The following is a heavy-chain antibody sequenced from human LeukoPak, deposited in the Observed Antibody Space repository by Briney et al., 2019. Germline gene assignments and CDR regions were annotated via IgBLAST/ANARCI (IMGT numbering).Heavy chain of an antibody. CDR2: INNSGST. V-gene: IGHV4-34*01. CDR3: ARVPGYSRSRGAFDI. CDR1: GGSFSGYY. D-gene: IGHD6-13*01. Sequence: SETLSLTCAVYGGSFSGYYWSWIRQPPGKGLEWIGEINNSGSTNYNPSLKSRVTISVDTSKNQFSLKLSSVTAADTAVYYCARVPGYSRSRGAFDIWGQGTMVTVSS. J-gene: IGHJ3*02.